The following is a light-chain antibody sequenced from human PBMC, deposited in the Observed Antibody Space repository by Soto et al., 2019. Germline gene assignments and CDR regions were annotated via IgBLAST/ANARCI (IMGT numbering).Light chain of an antibody. J-gene: IGLJ2*01. CDR2: GNS. CDR3: QSYDSSLSGVV. Sequence: QSVLTQPPSVSGAPGQRVTISCTGSSSNIVAGYDVHWYQQLPGPAPKLLIYGNSNRPSGVPDRFSGSKSGTSASLAITGLQAEDEADYYCQSYDSSLSGVVFGGGTKLTVL. V-gene: IGLV1-40*01. CDR1: SSNIVAGYD.